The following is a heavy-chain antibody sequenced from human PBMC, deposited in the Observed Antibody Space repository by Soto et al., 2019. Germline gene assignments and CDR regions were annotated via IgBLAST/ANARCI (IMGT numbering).Heavy chain of an antibody. CDR3: ARVTPGNNLYYFSGLDF. CDR1: GFSFYTYG. Sequence: WGSLRLSCVASGFSFYTYGIHFFRRAPFKWLQWVALISYEGSNTYYADSVRGRFTISRDNSKNTLYLQMNTLRPEDTGVYYCARVTPGNNLYYFSGLDFWGQGTSVTVSS. V-gene: IGHV3-30-3*01. D-gene: IGHD1-1*01. CDR2: ISYEGSNT. J-gene: IGHJ6*02.